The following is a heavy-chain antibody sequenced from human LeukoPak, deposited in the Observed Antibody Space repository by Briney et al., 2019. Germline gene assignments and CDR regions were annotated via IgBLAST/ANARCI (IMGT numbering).Heavy chain of an antibody. CDR1: GFTFSSYA. J-gene: IGHJ4*02. CDR3: AKDRLLNCRGDCYIFDY. V-gene: IGHV3-23*01. D-gene: IGHD2-21*02. Sequence: GGSLRLSCAASGFTFSSYAMSWVRQTPGKGLEWVSSISGSGDSTFYADSVKGRFSISRDNSKNTLYLQVNGLRTEDTAVYYCAKDRLLNCRGDCYIFDYWGQGTVVTVSS. CDR2: ISGSGDST.